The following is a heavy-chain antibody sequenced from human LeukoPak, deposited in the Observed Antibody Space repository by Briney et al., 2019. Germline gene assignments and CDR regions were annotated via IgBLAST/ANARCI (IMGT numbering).Heavy chain of an antibody. Sequence: ASVKVSCKASGYTFTSYDINWVRQATGQGLEWMGWMNPNSGNTGYAQKFQGRVTMTRNTSISTAYMELSSLRSEDTAVYFCARTYYDSSGYHTSDYWGQGTLVTVSS. V-gene: IGHV1-8*01. J-gene: IGHJ4*02. CDR2: MNPNSGNT. D-gene: IGHD3-22*01. CDR1: GYTFTSYD. CDR3: ARTYYDSSGYHTSDY.